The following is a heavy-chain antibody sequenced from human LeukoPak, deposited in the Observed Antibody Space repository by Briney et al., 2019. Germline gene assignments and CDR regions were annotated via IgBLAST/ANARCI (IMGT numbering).Heavy chain of an antibody. V-gene: IGHV3-7*01. CDR2: IKQDGSEK. CDR3: ARGEYGSGSYHIDY. Sequence: GGSLRLSCAASGFTFSSYCMSWVRQAPGKGLEWVANIKQDGSEKYYVDSVKGRFTISRDNAKNSLYLQMNSLRAEDTAVYYCARGEYGSGSYHIDYWGQGTLVTVSS. D-gene: IGHD3-10*01. J-gene: IGHJ4*02. CDR1: GFTFSSYC.